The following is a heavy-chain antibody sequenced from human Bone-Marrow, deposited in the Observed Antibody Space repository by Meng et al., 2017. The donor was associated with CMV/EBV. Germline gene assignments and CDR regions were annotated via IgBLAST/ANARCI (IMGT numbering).Heavy chain of an antibody. CDR2: ISSSSSTI. J-gene: IGHJ5*02. V-gene: IGHV3-48*03. Sequence: GESLKISCAASGFIFSSYEMNWVRQAPGKGLEWVSYISSSSSTIYYADSVKGRFTISRDNAKNSLYLQMNSLRAEDTAVYYCARSPAYCGGDCYLGWFDPWGQGTLVTVYS. D-gene: IGHD2-21*01. CDR1: GFIFSSYE. CDR3: ARSPAYCGGDCYLGWFDP.